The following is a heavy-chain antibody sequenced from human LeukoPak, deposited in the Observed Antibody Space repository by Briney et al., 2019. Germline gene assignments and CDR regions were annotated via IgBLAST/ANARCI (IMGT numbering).Heavy chain of an antibody. CDR3: ARDRGYSYGSPFDY. CDR2: INPNSGGT. D-gene: IGHD5-18*01. V-gene: IGHV1-2*06. CDR1: GYTFTGYY. J-gene: IGHJ4*02. Sequence: ASVKVSCTASGYTFTGYYMHWVRQAPGQGLEWMGRINPNSGGTNYAQKFQGRVTMTRDTSISTAYMELSRLRSDDTAVYYCARDRGYSYGSPFDYWGQGTLVTVSS.